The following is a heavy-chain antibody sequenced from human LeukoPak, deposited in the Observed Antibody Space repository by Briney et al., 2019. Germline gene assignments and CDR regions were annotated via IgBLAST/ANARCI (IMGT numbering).Heavy chain of an antibody. D-gene: IGHD3-16*01. CDR1: GYTFTGYY. CDR2: INPNSGDT. Sequence: ASVKVSCTASGYTFTGYYMHWVRQAPGQGLEWMGWINPNSGDTEYAQKFQGRVTMTRDTSISTAYMELSRLRADDTAVYYCETQRGFYLWGTDFDYWGQGTLVTVSS. V-gene: IGHV1-2*02. J-gene: IGHJ4*02. CDR3: ETQRGFYLWGTDFDY.